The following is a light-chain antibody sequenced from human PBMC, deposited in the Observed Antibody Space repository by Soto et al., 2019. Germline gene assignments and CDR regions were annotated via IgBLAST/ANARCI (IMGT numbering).Light chain of an antibody. J-gene: IGKJ1*01. CDR1: QNIDSY. Sequence: DIQMTQSPSSLSASVGDRVTISCRASQNIDSYLNWYQQKPGKAPKLLIYDASSLESGVPSRFSGSGSGTKFTLTISSLQPDDFATYYCQQYNSYSWTFGQGTKVDIK. V-gene: IGKV1-5*01. CDR3: QQYNSYSWT. CDR2: DAS.